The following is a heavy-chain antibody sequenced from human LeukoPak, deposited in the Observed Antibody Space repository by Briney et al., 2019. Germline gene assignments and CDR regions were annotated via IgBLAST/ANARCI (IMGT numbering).Heavy chain of an antibody. CDR1: GGSISSSSYY. D-gene: IGHD3-22*01. V-gene: IGHV4-39*01. CDR3: ARHSGNTYYYDSSGIWRNDAFDI. Sequence: SETLSRTCTVSGGSISSSSYYWGWIRQPPGKGLEWIGSIYYSGSTYYNPSLKSRVTISVDTSKNQFSLKLSSVTAADTAVYYCARHSGNTYYYDSSGIWRNDAFDIWGQGTMVTVSS. J-gene: IGHJ3*02. CDR2: IYYSGST.